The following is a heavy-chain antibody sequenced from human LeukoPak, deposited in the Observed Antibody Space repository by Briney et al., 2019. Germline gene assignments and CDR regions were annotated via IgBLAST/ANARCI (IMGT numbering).Heavy chain of an antibody. Sequence: PGGSLRLSCAASGFTFSSYSMSWVRQAPGKGLEWVANIKQDGSEKYYVDSVKGRFTISRDNAKNSLYLQMNSLRAEDTAVYYCARGTIAAAGYYYFDYWGQGTQVTVSS. V-gene: IGHV3-7*04. J-gene: IGHJ4*02. CDR1: GFTFSSYS. D-gene: IGHD6-13*01. CDR2: IKQDGSEK. CDR3: ARGTIAAAGYYYFDY.